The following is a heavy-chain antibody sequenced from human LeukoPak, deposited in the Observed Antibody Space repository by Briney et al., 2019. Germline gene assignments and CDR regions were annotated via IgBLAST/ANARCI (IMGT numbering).Heavy chain of an antibody. D-gene: IGHD6-19*01. CDR3: ARASGWYERVPDYYYYYMDV. CDR1: GFTFSSYS. J-gene: IGHJ6*03. Sequence: KPGGSLRLSCSASGFTFSSYSMHWVRQAPAKGLEWVSSIGGSSSYIYYTDSVKGRFTISRDNAKHSLSLQMNSLRAEDTSVYYCARASGWYERVPDYYYYYMDVWGKGTTVTVSS. CDR2: IGGSSSYI. V-gene: IGHV3-21*01.